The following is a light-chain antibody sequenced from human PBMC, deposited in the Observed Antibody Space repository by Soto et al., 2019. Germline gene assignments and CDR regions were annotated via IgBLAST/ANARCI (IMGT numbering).Light chain of an antibody. Sequence: DIQMTQSPSTLSGSVGDIVTITCRASQAISNCFGWYQQKPGKAPKLLIYKASTLKSGVPSRFSGSGSGTEFTLTISSLQPDDFATYYCQHYNSYSEAFGQGTKVELK. J-gene: IGKJ1*01. V-gene: IGKV1-5*03. CDR3: QHYNSYSEA. CDR2: KAS. CDR1: QAISNC.